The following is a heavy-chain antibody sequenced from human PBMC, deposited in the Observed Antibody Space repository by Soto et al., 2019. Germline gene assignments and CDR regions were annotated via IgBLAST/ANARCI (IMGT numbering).Heavy chain of an antibody. CDR1: GFTFSSYC. CDR2: IKQDGSEK. J-gene: IGHJ4*02. CDR3: ARDGVAAGLYFDY. Sequence: EVQLVESGGGLVQPGGSLRLSCAASGFTFSSYCVNWVRQAPGKGLEWVASIKQDGSEKSYVDSVKGRFTISRDNAKNSLYLQMNSLRAEDTAVYYCARDGVAAGLYFDYWGQGTLVTVSS. V-gene: IGHV3-7*01. D-gene: IGHD2-8*01.